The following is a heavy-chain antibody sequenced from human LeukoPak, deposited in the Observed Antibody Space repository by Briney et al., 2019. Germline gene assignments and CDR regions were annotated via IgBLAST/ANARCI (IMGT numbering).Heavy chain of an antibody. J-gene: IGHJ6*03. Sequence: GESLKISCKGSGYSFTSYWIGWVRQMPGKGLEWMGIIYPGDSDTRYSPSFQGQVTISADKSISTAYLQWSSLKASDTAMYYCARQATDTAMVIQPTRYYYYYYMDVWGKGTTVTVSS. D-gene: IGHD5-18*01. CDR2: IYPGDSDT. V-gene: IGHV5-51*01. CDR1: GYSFTSYW. CDR3: ARQATDTAMVIQPTRYYYYYYMDV.